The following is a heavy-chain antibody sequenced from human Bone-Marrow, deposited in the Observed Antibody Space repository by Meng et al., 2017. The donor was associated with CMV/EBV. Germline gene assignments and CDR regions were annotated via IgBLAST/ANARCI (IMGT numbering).Heavy chain of an antibody. D-gene: IGHD2-2*01. CDR3: ARGPSRGHYYYYGMDV. CDR2: INWNGGST. CDR1: GFTFDDYG. Sequence: GESLKISCAASGFTFDDYGMSWVRQAPGKGLEWVSGINWNGGSTGYADSVKGRFTISRGNAKNFLYLQMNSLRAEDTAVYYCARGPSRGHYYYYGMDVWGQGTTVTVSS. V-gene: IGHV3-20*04. J-gene: IGHJ6*02.